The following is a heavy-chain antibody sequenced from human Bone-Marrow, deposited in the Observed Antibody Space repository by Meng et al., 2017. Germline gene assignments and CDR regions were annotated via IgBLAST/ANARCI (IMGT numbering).Heavy chain of an antibody. Sequence: QVRLQESGPGLVKPSQTLSLTCTVSGGSISSGNHYWSWIRQHPGKGLEYIGYIYYSGSTYYNPSLKSRVIISVDTSKNQFSLRLNSVTAADTAVYYCASLYGDSSVWYLDLWGRGTLVTVPS. D-gene: IGHD4-17*01. CDR3: ASLYGDSSVWYLDL. J-gene: IGHJ2*01. V-gene: IGHV4-31*03. CDR2: IYYSGST. CDR1: GGSISSGNHY.